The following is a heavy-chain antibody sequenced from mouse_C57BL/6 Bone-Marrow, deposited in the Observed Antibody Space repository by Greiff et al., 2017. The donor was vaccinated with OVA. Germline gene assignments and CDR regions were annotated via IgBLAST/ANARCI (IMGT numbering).Heavy chain of an antibody. CDR3: STMVTTRYFDV. CDR1: GFNIKDDY. D-gene: IGHD2-2*01. CDR2: IDPENGDT. J-gene: IGHJ1*03. Sequence: EVKLQESGAELVRPGASVKLSCTASGFNIKDDYMHWVKQRPEQGLEWIGWIDPENGDTEYASKFQGKATITADTSSNTAYLQLSSLTSEDTAVYYCSTMVTTRYFDVWGTGTTVTVSS. V-gene: IGHV14-4*01.